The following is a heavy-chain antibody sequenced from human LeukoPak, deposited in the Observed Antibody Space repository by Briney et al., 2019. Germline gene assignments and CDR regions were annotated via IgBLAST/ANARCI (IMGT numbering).Heavy chain of an antibody. V-gene: IGHV1-69*13. J-gene: IGHJ5*02. D-gene: IGHD1-26*01. CDR3: AMGIGNWFDP. CDR2: LIPILSTT. CDR1: GGTFSTSA. Sequence: SVTVSCKASGGTFSTSAISWVRQAPGQGLEWMGGLIPILSTTISAQKFQGRVTISADESTRTAYMELSTLRSEDTAVYYCAMGIGNWFDPWGQGTLVTVSS.